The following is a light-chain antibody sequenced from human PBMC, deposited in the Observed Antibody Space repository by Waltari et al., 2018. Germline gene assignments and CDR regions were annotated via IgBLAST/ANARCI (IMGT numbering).Light chain of an antibody. CDR3: CSYAGTNNFYV. CDR2: EVI. CDR1: SSDIGDYAY. J-gene: IGLJ1*01. Sequence: QSALTPPPSASGSPGESVTISCTGTSSDIGDYAYVSWYQQHPGKAPKLMIYEVIKRPSGVPDRFSGSKSGNTASLTVSGLQAEDEADYYCCSYAGTNNFYVFGTGTKVTVL. V-gene: IGLV2-8*01.